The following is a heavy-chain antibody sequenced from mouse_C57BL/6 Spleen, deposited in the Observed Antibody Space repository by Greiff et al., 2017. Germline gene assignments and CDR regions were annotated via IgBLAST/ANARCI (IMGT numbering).Heavy chain of an antibody. CDR3: TRGGLGLNFDY. Sequence: QVQLQQSGAELVRPGASVTLSCKASGYTFTDYEMHWVKQTPVHGLEWIGAIDPETGGTAYNQKFKGKAILTADKSSSTAYIELRSLTSEDSAVYYCTRGGLGLNFDYWGQGTTLTVSS. D-gene: IGHD4-1*01. CDR1: GYTFTDYE. CDR2: IDPETGGT. J-gene: IGHJ2*01. V-gene: IGHV1-15*01.